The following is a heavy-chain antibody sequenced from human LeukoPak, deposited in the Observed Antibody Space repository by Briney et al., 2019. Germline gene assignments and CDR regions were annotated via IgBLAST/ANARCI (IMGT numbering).Heavy chain of an antibody. V-gene: IGHV7-4-1*02. Sequence: GASVKVSCKASGYTFTSYAMNWVRQAPGQGLEWMGWINTNTGNPTYAQGFTGRFVFSLDTSVSTAYPQISSLKAEDTAIYYCARVGNPHYYYYMDVWGKGTTVTVSS. CDR3: ARVGNPHYYYYMDV. CDR1: GYTFTSYA. D-gene: IGHD2/OR15-2a*01. J-gene: IGHJ6*03. CDR2: INTNTGNP.